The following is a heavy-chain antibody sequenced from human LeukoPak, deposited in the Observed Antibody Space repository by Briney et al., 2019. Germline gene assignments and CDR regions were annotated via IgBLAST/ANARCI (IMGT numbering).Heavy chain of an antibody. J-gene: IGHJ4*02. CDR1: GFTFSGSA. V-gene: IGHV3-73*01. CDR2: IRSKANSYAT. CDR3: TSRPLLSYYGSGRTRSDY. Sequence: GGSLRLSCAASGFTFSGSAMHWVRQASGKGLEWVGRIRSKANSYATAYAASVEGRLPISRDDSNNTTYLQMNSLKTEDTAVYYCTSRPLLSYYGSGRTRSDYWGQGTLVTVSS. D-gene: IGHD3-10*01.